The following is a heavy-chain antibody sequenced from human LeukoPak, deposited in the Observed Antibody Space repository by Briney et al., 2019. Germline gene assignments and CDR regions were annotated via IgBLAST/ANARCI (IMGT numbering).Heavy chain of an antibody. Sequence: SETLSLTCTVSGGSISSYYWSWIRQPPGRGLEWIGYISYTGSTNYNPSLKSRVTISVNTSKNQFSLKLSSVTAADTAVYYCARNKGRYGSGRVHFDPWGQGTLVTVSS. J-gene: IGHJ5*02. V-gene: IGHV4-59*08. CDR1: GGSISSYY. CDR3: ARNKGRYGSGRVHFDP. D-gene: IGHD3-10*01. CDR2: ISYTGST.